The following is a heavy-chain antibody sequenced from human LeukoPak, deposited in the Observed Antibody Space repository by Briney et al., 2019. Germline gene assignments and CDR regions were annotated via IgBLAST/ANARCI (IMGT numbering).Heavy chain of an antibody. D-gene: IGHD3-3*01. CDR2: IIPIFGTA. J-gene: IGHJ4*02. V-gene: IGHV1-69*05. CDR1: GGTFSSYA. Sequence: VASVKVSCKASGGTFSSYAISWVRQAPGQGLEWMGGIIPIFGTANYAQKFQGRVTITTDESTSTAYMELSSLRSEDTAVYYCARESPVGGYYGYWGQGTLVTVSS. CDR3: ARESPVGGYYGY.